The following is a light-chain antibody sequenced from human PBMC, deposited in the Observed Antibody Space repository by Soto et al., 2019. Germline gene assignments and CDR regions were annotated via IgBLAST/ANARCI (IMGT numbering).Light chain of an antibody. V-gene: IGKV3-20*01. CDR3: QQYGSAPRSWT. Sequence: EIVLTQSPGTLSLSPGERATLSCRASQSASGSYLAWYQQKPGQAPRPLIYGASSRATGIPDRFSGSGFGTDFTLTISRLEPDDFAGYYCQQYGSAPRSWTFGQGSKVEI. J-gene: IGKJ1*01. CDR1: QSASGSY. CDR2: GAS.